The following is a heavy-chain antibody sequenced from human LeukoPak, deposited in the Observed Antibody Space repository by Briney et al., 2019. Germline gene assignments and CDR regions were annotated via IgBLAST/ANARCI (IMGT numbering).Heavy chain of an antibody. J-gene: IGHJ4*02. Sequence: GGSPRLSCAASGFTFSSYSMNWVRQAPGKGLEWVSSISSSSSYIYYADSVKGRFTISRDNAKNSPYLQMNSLRAEDTAVYYCARDDYGSGSSFDYWGQGTLVTVSS. D-gene: IGHD3-10*01. V-gene: IGHV3-21*01. CDR1: GFTFSSYS. CDR2: ISSSSSYI. CDR3: ARDDYGSGSSFDY.